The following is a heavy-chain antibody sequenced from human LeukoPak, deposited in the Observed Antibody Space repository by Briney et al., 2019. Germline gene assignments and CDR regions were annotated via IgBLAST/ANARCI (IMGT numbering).Heavy chain of an antibody. CDR2: ISYDGSNK. CDR3: AKGGDFWSGYYSRDP. J-gene: IGHJ5*02. Sequence: PGRSLRLSCAASGFTFSSYGMHWVRQAPGKGLEWVAVISYDGSNKYHADSVKGRFTISRDNSKNTLYLQMNSLRAEDTAVYYCAKGGDFWSGYYSRDPWGQGTLVTVSS. D-gene: IGHD3-3*01. V-gene: IGHV3-30*18. CDR1: GFTFSSYG.